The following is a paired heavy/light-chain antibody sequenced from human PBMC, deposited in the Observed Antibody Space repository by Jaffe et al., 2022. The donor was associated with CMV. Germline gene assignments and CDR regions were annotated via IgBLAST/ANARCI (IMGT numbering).Light chain of an antibody. CDR3: QQYEGYWT. V-gene: IGKV1-5*03. CDR1: QSINRW. CDR2: QAS. J-gene: IGKJ1*01. Sequence: DIQMTQSPSTLSASVGDRVTITCRASQSINRWLAWYQQKPGKAPKLLIYQASSLQSGVPSRFSGSASGTEFTLTISTLQPDDFATYYCQQYEGYWTFGHGTKVEIK.
Heavy chain of an antibody. J-gene: IGHJ4*02. CDR1: GGSVSSGGHY. D-gene: IGHD5-18*01. CDR3: ARGRGYGFGIDY. Sequence: QVQLQESGPGLVKPSETLSLTCSVSGGSVSSGGHYWSWIRQPPGKTLEFISYMHDSGSTNYNPSLKSRVTISIDTSKNQFSLKLNSMTAADTAVYFCARGRGYGFGIDYWGLGTLVTVSS. V-gene: IGHV4-61*08. CDR2: MHDSGST.